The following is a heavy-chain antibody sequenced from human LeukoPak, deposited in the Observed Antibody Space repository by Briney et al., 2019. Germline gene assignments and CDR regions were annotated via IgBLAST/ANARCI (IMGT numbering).Heavy chain of an antibody. D-gene: IGHD3-22*01. J-gene: IGHJ6*02. V-gene: IGHV3-53*01. Sequence: PGGSLRLSCAASGFTVSSNYMSWVRQAPGKGLEWVSVIYSGGSTYYADSVKGRFTISRDNSKNTLYLQMNSLRAEDTAVYYCARDYALEYDSSGNYYYYYGMDVWGQGTTVTVS. CDR3: ARDYALEYDSSGNYYYYYGMDV. CDR2: IYSGGST. CDR1: GFTVSSNY.